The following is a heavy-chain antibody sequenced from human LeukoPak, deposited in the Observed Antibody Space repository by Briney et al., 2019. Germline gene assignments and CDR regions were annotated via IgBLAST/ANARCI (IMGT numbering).Heavy chain of an antibody. V-gene: IGHV3-23*01. J-gene: IGHJ4*02. CDR3: AKLYRSGWYSGY. CDR1: GFTFSIYS. CDR2: ISDSGGST. D-gene: IGHD6-19*01. Sequence: GGSLRLSCAASGFTFSIYSMNWVRQAPGKGLEWVSAISDSGGSTFYTDSVKGRFTISRDNSKNTLYLQMNSLRAEDTAVYYCAKLYRSGWYSGYWGQGTLVTVSS.